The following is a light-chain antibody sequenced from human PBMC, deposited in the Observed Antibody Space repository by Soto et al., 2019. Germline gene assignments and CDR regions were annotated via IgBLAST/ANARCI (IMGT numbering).Light chain of an antibody. CDR2: DAY. CDR3: VQYFLLIT. V-gene: IGKV1-33*01. J-gene: IGKJ5*01. Sequence: DIHXTQKKNALSADLGYTVTITCQASQDIRKYLNWYKQKLGKXPXXXIYDAYNLETGVTSRFSGSGYGTDFTFTFFSLQTEGIATYSCVQYFLLIT. CDR1: QDIRKY.